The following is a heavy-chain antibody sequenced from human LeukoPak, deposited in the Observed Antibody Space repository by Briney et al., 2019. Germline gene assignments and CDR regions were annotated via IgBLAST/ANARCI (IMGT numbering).Heavy chain of an antibody. D-gene: IGHD3-22*01. Sequence: GGSLRLSCAASGFTFSNYGMHWVRQTPGKGLEWVALISSDGSKNIYADSVKGRFTISRDNSKNTVYLQMNSLRAEDTAVYYCARGDVVTNAHVYWGQGTLVTVSS. V-gene: IGHV3-30*03. CDR1: GFTFSNYG. CDR2: ISSDGSKN. J-gene: IGHJ4*02. CDR3: ARGDVVTNAHVY.